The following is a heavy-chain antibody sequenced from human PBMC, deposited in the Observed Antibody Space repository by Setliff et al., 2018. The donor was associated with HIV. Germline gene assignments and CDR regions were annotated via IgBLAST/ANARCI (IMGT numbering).Heavy chain of an antibody. Sequence: GGSLRLSCAASGFTFSYYSMNWVRQAPGKGLEWVSYISSSSSTIYYADSVKGRFTISRDDAKNSLYLQMNSLRAEDTAVYYCARDREESLWFGELKYMDVWGKGTTVTVSS. CDR2: ISSSSSTI. D-gene: IGHD3-10*01. J-gene: IGHJ6*03. CDR3: ARDREESLWFGELKYMDV. V-gene: IGHV3-48*01. CDR1: GFTFSYYS.